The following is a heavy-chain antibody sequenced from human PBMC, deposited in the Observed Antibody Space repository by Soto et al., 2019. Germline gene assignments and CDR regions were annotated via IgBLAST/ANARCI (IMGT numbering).Heavy chain of an antibody. D-gene: IGHD3-10*01. CDR1: GFTFSSYW. Sequence: GGSLRLSCAASGFTFSSYWMHWVRQAPGKGLVWVSRINSDGSSTSYADSVKGRFTISRDNAKNTLYLQMNSLRAEDTAVYNCARAGVLLWFGEPWGFDYWGQGTLVTVSS. J-gene: IGHJ4*02. V-gene: IGHV3-74*01. CDR3: ARAGVLLWFGEPWGFDY. CDR2: INSDGSST.